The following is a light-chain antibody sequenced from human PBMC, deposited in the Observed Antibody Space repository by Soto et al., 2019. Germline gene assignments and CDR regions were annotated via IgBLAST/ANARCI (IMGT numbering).Light chain of an antibody. CDR2: LQHSGTY. V-gene: IGLV4-60*03. CDR1: SGHVYYN. Sequence: QPVLTQSSSASASPGSSVKLTCTLGSGHVYYNIAWHQQQPGKAPRFLMYLQHSGTYNRGSGVPDRFSGSSSGADRYLIISNLQSEDETDYYCFSYTSSGTYVFGTGTKVTVL. CDR3: FSYTSSGTYV. J-gene: IGLJ1*01.